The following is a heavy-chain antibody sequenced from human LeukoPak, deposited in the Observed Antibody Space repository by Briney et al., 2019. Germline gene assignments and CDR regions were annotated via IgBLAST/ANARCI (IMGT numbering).Heavy chain of an antibody. CDR1: GFTFSSYA. Sequence: PGGSLRLSCAASGFTFSSYAMSWVRQAPGKGLEWVSAISGSGGSTYYADSVKGRFTISRDNSKTTLYLQMNSLRAEDTAVYYCAKDRAYMLRWYLGAFDIWGQGTMVTVSS. CDR2: ISGSGGST. CDR3: AKDRAYMLRWYLGAFDI. V-gene: IGHV3-23*01. D-gene: IGHD4-23*01. J-gene: IGHJ3*02.